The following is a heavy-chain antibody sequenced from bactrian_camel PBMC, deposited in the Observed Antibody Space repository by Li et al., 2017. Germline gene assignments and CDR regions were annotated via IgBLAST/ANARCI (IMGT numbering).Heavy chain of an antibody. V-gene: IGHV3S9*01. Sequence: HVQLVESGGGSVQAGGSLRLSCVAAGYTYSRYCMAWFRQVPGKEREGVAMIDNNGQTTYADTVKGRFTISQDYAKNTIYLHMNNLQPEDTAMYYCAAGRGGRWLEETAYMYWGRGPRSPSP. CDR2: IDNNGQT. D-gene: IGHD2*01. J-gene: IGHJ4*01. CDR1: GYTYSRYC.